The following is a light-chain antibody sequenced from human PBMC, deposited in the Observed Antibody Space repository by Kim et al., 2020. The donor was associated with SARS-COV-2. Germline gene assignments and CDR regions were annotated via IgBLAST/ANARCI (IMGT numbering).Light chain of an antibody. CDR1: SSDVGGYNR. Sequence: GQSVTISCTGTSSDVGGYNRVSWYQQPPGTAPKLMIYEVSNRPSGVPDRFSGSKSGNTASLTISGLQAEDEAHYYCSSHTSSTTVVFGGGTKVTVL. J-gene: IGLJ2*01. V-gene: IGLV2-18*02. CDR2: EVS. CDR3: SSHTSSTTVV.